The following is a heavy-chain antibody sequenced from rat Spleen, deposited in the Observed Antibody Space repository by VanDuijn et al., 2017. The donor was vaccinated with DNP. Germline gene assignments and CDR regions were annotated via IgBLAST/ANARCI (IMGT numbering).Heavy chain of an antibody. CDR3: ATGVYGGYEDWFAN. J-gene: IGHJ3*01. CDR2: IFYAGTTT. D-gene: IGHD1-11*01. CDR1: GFSLTSYT. V-gene: IGHV5S10*01. Sequence: VQLKESGPGLVQPSETLSLTCTVSGFSLTSYTVNWVRQPPGKGLEWVATIFYAGTTTYYRGSVKGRFTISRDNANGTLYLQMDNLRSEDTATYYCATGVYGGYEDWFANWGQGTLVTVSS.